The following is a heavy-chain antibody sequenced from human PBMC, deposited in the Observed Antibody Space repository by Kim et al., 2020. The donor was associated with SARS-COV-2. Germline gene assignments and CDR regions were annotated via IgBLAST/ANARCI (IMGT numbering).Heavy chain of an antibody. CDR3: ARPASIAATDWFDP. D-gene: IGHD6-6*01. CDR2: IKQDGSEK. V-gene: IGHV3-7*01. CDR1: GFTFSRYW. Sequence: GGSLRLSCAASGFTFSRYWMSWVRQAPGKGLEWVANIKQDGSEKYYVDSVKGRFTISRDNAKNSLYLQMNSLRAEDTAVYYCARPASIAATDWFDPWGQGNLVTVST. J-gene: IGHJ5*02.